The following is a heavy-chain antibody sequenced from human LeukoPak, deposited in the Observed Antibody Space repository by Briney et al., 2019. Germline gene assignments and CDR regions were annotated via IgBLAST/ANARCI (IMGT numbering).Heavy chain of an antibody. D-gene: IGHD4-17*01. CDR3: ARHDDGDYGFDY. CDR1: GGSISIYY. J-gene: IGHJ4*02. Sequence: SETLSLTCTVYGGSISIYYWSWIRQPPGKGLEWIGYIYYSGSTNYNPSLKSRVTISVDTSKNQFSLKLSSVTAADTAVYYCARHDDGDYGFDYWGQGTLVTVSS. V-gene: IGHV4-59*08. CDR2: IYYSGST.